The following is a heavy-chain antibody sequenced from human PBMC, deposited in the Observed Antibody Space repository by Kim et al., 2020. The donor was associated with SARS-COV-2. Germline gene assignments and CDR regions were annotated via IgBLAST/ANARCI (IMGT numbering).Heavy chain of an antibody. V-gene: IGHV1-69*13. CDR3: AGRHFHLLRYSSYFHF. Sequence: SVKVSCTASGGIFSNYSISWVRQAPGQGLEWMGGSLPFFATRTYAEKFQGRISISADESTSTAYLELSSLTSEDTAVYYCAGRHFHLLRYSSYFHFWGQ. D-gene: IGHD4-17*01. J-gene: IGHJ4*02. CDR2: SLPFFATR. CDR1: GGIFSNYS.